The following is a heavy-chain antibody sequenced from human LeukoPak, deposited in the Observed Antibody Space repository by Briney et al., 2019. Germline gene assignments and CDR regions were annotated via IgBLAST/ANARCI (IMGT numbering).Heavy chain of an antibody. V-gene: IGHV3-53*01. Sequence: GGSLRLSCAASGFTVSSNYMSWVRQAPGKGLEWVSVIYSGGSTYYADSVKGRFTISRGTSKNTLYLQMNSLRAEDTAVYYCTRGGGSYGGFDYWGQGTLVTVSS. D-gene: IGHD1-26*01. J-gene: IGHJ4*02. CDR2: IYSGGST. CDR3: TRGGGSYGGFDY. CDR1: GFTVSSNY.